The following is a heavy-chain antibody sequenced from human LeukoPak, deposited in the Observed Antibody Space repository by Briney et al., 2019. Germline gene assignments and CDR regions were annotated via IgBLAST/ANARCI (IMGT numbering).Heavy chain of an antibody. CDR1: GFTFSSYS. J-gene: IGHJ4*02. D-gene: IGHD1-26*01. CDR2: ISSSSSTI. Sequence: GWSLRLSCAASGFTFSSYSMNWVRQAPGKGLEWVSYISSSSSTIYYADSVKGRCTISIDNAKNSLYLQVNSLRAEDTAVYYCARTIGSYYGYFDYWGQGTLVTVSS. V-gene: IGHV3-48*04. CDR3: ARTIGSYYGYFDY.